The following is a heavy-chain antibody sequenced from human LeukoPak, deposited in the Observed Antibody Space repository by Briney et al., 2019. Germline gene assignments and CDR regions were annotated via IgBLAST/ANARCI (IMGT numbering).Heavy chain of an antibody. J-gene: IGHJ4*02. CDR2: ISGSGDST. CDR3: ATTRRYSSSWDRGFFDY. CDR1: GFTFSTYA. Sequence: PGGSLRLSCAASGFTFSTYAMSWVRQAPGKGLEWVSAISGSGDSTYYADSVKGRFIISRDYSKNTLYLQMNSLRAEDTAVYYCATTRRYSSSWDRGFFDYWGQGTLVTVSS. D-gene: IGHD6-13*01. V-gene: IGHV3-23*01.